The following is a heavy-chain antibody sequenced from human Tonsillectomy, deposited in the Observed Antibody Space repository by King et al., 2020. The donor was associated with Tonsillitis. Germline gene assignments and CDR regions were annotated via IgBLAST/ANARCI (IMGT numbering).Heavy chain of an antibody. D-gene: IGHD3-9*01. CDR1: GASIISGSYY. V-gene: IGHV4-61*02. CDR3: ARGGDLSTGGSLFDP. Sequence: VQLQESGPGLVKPSQTLSLTCTVSGASIISGSYYWSWIRQPAGKGLEWIGRIYSSGSTNYNPSLESRVTMSTDTSRNQFSLKLSSVTAADTAVYYCARGGDLSTGGSLFDPWGQGTLVTVSS. J-gene: IGHJ5*02. CDR2: IYSSGST.